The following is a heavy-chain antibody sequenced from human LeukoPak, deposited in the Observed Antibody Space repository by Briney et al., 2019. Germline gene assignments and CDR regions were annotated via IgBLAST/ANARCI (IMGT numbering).Heavy chain of an antibody. D-gene: IGHD3-10*01. Sequence: SETLSLTCTVSGGYISNYYWSWLRQPAGKGLEWIGRMYTSGSTKYNPSLKSRVTISVDKSKNQFSLKVTSVTAADTAVYFCARDHYGSGNYKSYFDYWGQGTQVTVSS. CDR1: GGYISNYY. J-gene: IGHJ4*02. V-gene: IGHV4-4*07. CDR3: ARDHYGSGNYKSYFDY. CDR2: MYTSGST.